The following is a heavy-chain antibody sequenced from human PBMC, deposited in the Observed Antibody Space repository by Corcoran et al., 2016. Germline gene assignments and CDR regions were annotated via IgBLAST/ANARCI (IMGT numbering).Heavy chain of an antibody. Sequence: QVQLQQSGPGLVKPSQTLSLTCAISGDSVSTNSVEWNWIRQSPSRGLEWLGRTYYRSKWYNDYAVSVKSRITINPDTSKNQFSLHLNSVTPEDTAVYYCAREVAEEYSSGLISSFDYWGQGTLVTVSS. CDR3: AREVAEEYSSGLISSFDY. CDR2: TYYRSKWYN. V-gene: IGHV6-1*01. D-gene: IGHD6-19*01. CDR1: GDSVSTNSVE. J-gene: IGHJ4*02.